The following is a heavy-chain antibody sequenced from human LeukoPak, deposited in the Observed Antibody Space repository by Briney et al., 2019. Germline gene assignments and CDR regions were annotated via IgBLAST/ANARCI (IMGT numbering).Heavy chain of an antibody. D-gene: IGHD3-22*01. CDR2: ISSSSSYI. CDR3: ARDQDDGITMIVVADAFDI. CDR1: GFTFSSYS. Sequence: GGSLRLSCAASGFTFSSYSMNWVRQAPGKGLEWVSSISSSSSYIYYADSVKGRFTISRDNAKNSLYLQMNSLRAEDTAVYYCARDQDDGITMIVVADAFDIWGQGTMVTVSS. V-gene: IGHV3-21*01. J-gene: IGHJ3*02.